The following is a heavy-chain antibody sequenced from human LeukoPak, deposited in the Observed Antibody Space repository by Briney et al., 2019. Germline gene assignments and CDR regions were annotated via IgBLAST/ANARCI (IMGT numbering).Heavy chain of an antibody. D-gene: IGHD4-17*01. CDR1: VSSISSYY. Sequence: SETLSFTCTVSVSSISSYYCNWFRQPPGQGLKGIRDIYYNRITNYNPSISSRATISVDKPKNHCPLKLRTVTATDTAVYFCAGDDYGGDYWGQGTLVTVSS. V-gene: IGHV4-59*01. CDR2: IYYNRIT. CDR3: AGDDYGGDY. J-gene: IGHJ4*02.